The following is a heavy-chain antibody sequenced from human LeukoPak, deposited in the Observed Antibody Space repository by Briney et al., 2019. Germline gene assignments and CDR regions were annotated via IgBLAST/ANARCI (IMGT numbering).Heavy chain of an antibody. Sequence: GGSLRLSCAASGFTFDDYGMSWVRQAPGQGLEWVSGINWNGGSTGYADSVKGRFTISRDNAKNSLYLQMNSLRAEDTALYYCARAGCSGGSCYTFDYWGQGTLVTVSS. D-gene: IGHD2-15*01. CDR1: GFTFDDYG. J-gene: IGHJ4*02. V-gene: IGHV3-20*04. CDR3: ARAGCSGGSCYTFDY. CDR2: INWNGGST.